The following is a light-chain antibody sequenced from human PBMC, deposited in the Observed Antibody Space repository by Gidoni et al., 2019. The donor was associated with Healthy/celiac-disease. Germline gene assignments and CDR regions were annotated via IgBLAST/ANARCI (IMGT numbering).Light chain of an antibody. J-gene: IGKJ2*01. Sequence: EIVLTQSPGNLSLSPGERATLSCRASQSVSSRYLAWYQQKPGQAPRLLIYGASGRATGIPDRFSGSGSGTDFTLTISRLEPEDFAVYYCQQYGSSPMYTFXQXTKLEIK. CDR3: QQYGSSPMYT. V-gene: IGKV3-20*01. CDR1: QSVSSRY. CDR2: GAS.